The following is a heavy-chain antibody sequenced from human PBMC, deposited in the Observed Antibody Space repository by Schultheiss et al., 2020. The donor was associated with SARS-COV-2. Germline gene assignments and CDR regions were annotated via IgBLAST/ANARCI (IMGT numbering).Heavy chain of an antibody. V-gene: IGHV4-59*08. CDR2: IYYSGST. D-gene: IGHD4-17*01. CDR1: GGSISSYY. CDR3: ARQYGHLDY. J-gene: IGHJ4*02. Sequence: SETLSLTCTVSGGSISSYYWSWIRQPPGKGPEWIGYIYYSGSTNYNPSLKSRVTISVDTSKNQFSLKLSSVTAADTAVYYCARQYGHLDYWGQGTLVTVSS.